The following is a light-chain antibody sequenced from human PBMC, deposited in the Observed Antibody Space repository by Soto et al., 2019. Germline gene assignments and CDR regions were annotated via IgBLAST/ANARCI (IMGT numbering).Light chain of an antibody. J-gene: IGKJ1*01. V-gene: IGKV1-5*01. CDR3: QQYNSYSPAT. Sequence: DIQMTQSPSTLSASVGHRVTITCRASQSISSWLAWYQQKPGKAPKVLIYDASSLKSGVPSRFSGSGSETEFTLTISSLQPDDSATYYCQQYNSYSPATFGQGTKVDIK. CDR2: DAS. CDR1: QSISSW.